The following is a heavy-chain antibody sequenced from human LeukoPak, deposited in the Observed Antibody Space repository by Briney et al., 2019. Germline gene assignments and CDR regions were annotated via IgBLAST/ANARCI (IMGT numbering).Heavy chain of an antibody. CDR2: MYHSGST. CDR3: ARDGGIVGISTWFDP. V-gene: IGHV4-38-2*02. J-gene: IGHJ5*02. D-gene: IGHD1-26*01. Sequence: SETLSLTCTVSGYSISSGYYWGWIRQPPGKGLEWIGSMYHSGSTYYNPSLKSRVTISVDTSKNQFSLKLSSVTAADTAVYYCARDGGIVGISTWFDPWGQGTLVTVSS. CDR1: GYSISSGYY.